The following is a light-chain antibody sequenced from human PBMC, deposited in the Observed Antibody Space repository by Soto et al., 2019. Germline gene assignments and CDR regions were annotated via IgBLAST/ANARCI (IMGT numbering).Light chain of an antibody. V-gene: IGKV3-11*01. CDR2: DAS. Sequence: EIVLTQSPATLSLSPGERATLSCRASQIVSSYLAWYQQKPGQAPRLLIYDASNRATGIPARFSGSGCGTDFTLTISSLEPEDFAVYYFQQRSNWPLTFGGGTKVEIK. J-gene: IGKJ4*01. CDR1: QIVSSY. CDR3: QQRSNWPLT.